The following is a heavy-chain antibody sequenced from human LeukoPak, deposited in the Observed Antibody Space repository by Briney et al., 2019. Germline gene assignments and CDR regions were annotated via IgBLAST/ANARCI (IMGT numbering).Heavy chain of an antibody. Sequence: SSVTVSCKASGCTFSSYAISGVRQAPGQGLEWMGRINPIRGKANYAQKFQGRVTITADKSTGTAYMELSSLRSEDTAVYYCARDRYCSSTSCYSWFDPWGQGTLVTVSS. CDR2: INPIRGKA. D-gene: IGHD2-2*02. J-gene: IGHJ5*02. CDR1: GCTFSSYA. V-gene: IGHV1-69*04. CDR3: ARDRYCSSTSCYSWFDP.